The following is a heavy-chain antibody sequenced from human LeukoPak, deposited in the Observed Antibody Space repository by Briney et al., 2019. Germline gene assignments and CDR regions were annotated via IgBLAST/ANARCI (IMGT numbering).Heavy chain of an antibody. J-gene: IGHJ4*02. CDR1: GYTFTSYY. CDR3: AKVFEVPAARYFDY. Sequence: ASVKVSCKASGYTFTSYYMHWVRQAPGQGLEWMGIINPSGGSTSYAQKFQGRVTMTRDMSTSTVYMELSSLRAEDTAVYYCAKVFEVPAARYFDYWGQGTLVTVSS. V-gene: IGHV1-46*01. CDR2: INPSGGST. D-gene: IGHD2-2*01.